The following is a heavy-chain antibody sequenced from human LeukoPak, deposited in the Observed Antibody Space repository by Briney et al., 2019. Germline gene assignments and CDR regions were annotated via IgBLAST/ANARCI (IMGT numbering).Heavy chain of an antibody. Sequence: PGGSLRLSCAASGFTVSSNYMSWVRQAPGKGLEWVSVICSGGSTYYADSVKGRFTISRDNSKNTLYLQMNSLRAEDTAVYYCARDLDTAFDYWGQGTLVTVSS. CDR3: ARDLDTAFDY. CDR1: GFTVSSNY. V-gene: IGHV3-53*01. CDR2: ICSGGST. J-gene: IGHJ4*02.